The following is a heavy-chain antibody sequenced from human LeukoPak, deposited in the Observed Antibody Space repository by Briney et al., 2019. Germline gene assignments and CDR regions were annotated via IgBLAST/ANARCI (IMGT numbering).Heavy chain of an antibody. CDR1: EFSFSDYG. V-gene: IGHV3-33*01. CDR3: AGGPRMDV. D-gene: IGHD3-16*01. J-gene: IGHJ6*02. Sequence: GKSLRLSCSATEFSFSDYGMHWVRQAPGKGLEWVAVIWYDGSDKYYADSVKGRFTISRDNSKSTLYLQMNSLRTDDTALYYCAGGPRMDVRGQGTTVTVSS. CDR2: IWYDGSDK.